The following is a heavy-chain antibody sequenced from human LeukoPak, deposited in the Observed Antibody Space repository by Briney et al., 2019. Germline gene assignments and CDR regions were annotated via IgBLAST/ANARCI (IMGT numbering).Heavy chain of an antibody. CDR1: GGTFSSYA. J-gene: IGHJ4*02. CDR3: ARGDTTVVTACFDY. Sequence: ASVKVSCKASGGTFSSYAISWVRQAPGQGLEWMGGIIPIFGTANYAQKFQGRVTITADESTSTAYMELSSLRSEDTAVYYCARGDTTVVTACFDYWGQGTLVTVSS. V-gene: IGHV1-69*13. D-gene: IGHD4-23*01. CDR2: IIPIFGTA.